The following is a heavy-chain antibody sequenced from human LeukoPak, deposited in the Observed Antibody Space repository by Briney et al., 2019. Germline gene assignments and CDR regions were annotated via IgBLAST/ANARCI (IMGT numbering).Heavy chain of an antibody. D-gene: IGHD3-3*01. CDR3: ARDIGSYYDFWSGYSWGTQGFDP. CDR1: GGSISSYY. CDR2: IYYSGST. V-gene: IGHV4-59*01. J-gene: IGHJ5*02. Sequence: SETLSLTCTVSGGSISSYYWSWIRQPPGKGLEWIGYIYYSGSTNYNPSLKSRVTISVDTSKNQFSPKLSSVTAADTAVYYCARDIGSYYDFWSGYSWGTQGFDPWGQGTLVTVSS.